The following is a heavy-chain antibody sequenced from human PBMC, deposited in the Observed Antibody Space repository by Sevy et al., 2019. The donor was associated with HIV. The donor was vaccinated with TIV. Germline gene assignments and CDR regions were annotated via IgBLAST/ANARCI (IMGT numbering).Heavy chain of an antibody. CDR2: ISSSANYI. Sequence: GGSLTLSCSASGFTFSTYTMNWVRHAPGKGLEWVSSISSSANYIYYADSLKGRFTISRDNAKNSLYLQMNSLRAEDTAVYYCARPYGSGSWEAFDIWGQGTMVTVSS. CDR1: GFTFSTYT. V-gene: IGHV3-21*01. J-gene: IGHJ3*02. D-gene: IGHD3-10*01. CDR3: ARPYGSGSWEAFDI.